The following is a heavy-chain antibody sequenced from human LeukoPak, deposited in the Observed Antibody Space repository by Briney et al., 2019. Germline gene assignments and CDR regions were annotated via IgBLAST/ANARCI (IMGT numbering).Heavy chain of an antibody. CDR2: ITSKSDGGTT. D-gene: IGHD3-22*01. J-gene: IGHJ4*02. CDR3: TTEAQRVYYDGRGPDWERFGY. CDR1: GFTFSNAW. V-gene: IGHV3-15*01. Sequence: GESLRLSCAASGFTFSNAWMSWVRQAPGKGLEWLGRITSKSDGGTTDYVAPVKGRFAISRDDSKNTLYLQMNSLKIEDTAVYYCTTEAQRVYYDGRGPDWERFGYWGQGTLVTVSS.